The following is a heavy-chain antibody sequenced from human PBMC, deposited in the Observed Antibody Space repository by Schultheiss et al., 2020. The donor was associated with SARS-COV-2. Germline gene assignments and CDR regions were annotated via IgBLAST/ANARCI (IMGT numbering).Heavy chain of an antibody. D-gene: IGHD2-2*01. V-gene: IGHV1-2*02. CDR2: INPNSGGT. Sequence: ASVKVSCKASGYTFTGYYMHWVRQAPGQGLEWMGWINPNSGGTNYAQKFQGRVTMTRDTSISTAYMELSRLRSDDTAVYYCARDFECSSTSCLYNWFDPWGQGTLVTVSS. J-gene: IGHJ5*02. CDR3: ARDFECSSTSCLYNWFDP. CDR1: GYTFTGYY.